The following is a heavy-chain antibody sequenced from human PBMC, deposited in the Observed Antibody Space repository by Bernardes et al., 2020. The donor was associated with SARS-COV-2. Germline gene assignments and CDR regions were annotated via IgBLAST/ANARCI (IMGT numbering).Heavy chain of an antibody. CDR1: GITFDDYG. J-gene: IGHJ3*01. CDR3: VRGFMGGRFDV. D-gene: IGHD3-16*01. Sequence: GGSLRLSCAASGITFDDYGMSWVRQVPGKGLEWVSGINRKSDATGYADSVEGRFTISRDNAKKSLYLEMNSLRVEDTALYYCVRGFMGGRFDVWGQGTMGTFAS. CDR2: INRKSDAT. V-gene: IGHV3-20*04.